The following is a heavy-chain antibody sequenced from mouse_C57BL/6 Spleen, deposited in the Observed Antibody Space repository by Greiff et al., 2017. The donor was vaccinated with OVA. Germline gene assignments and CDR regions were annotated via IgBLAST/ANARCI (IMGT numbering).Heavy chain of an antibody. CDR1: GYSITSGYY. CDR2: ISYDGSN. D-gene: IGHD3-2*02. CDR3: AREDSSGWFAY. J-gene: IGHJ3*01. Sequence: ESGPGLVKPSQSLSLTCSVTGYSITSGYYWNWIRQFPGNKLEWMGYISYDGSNNYNPSLKNRISITRDTSKNQFFLKLNSVTTEDTATYYCAREDSSGWFAYWGQGTLVTVSA. V-gene: IGHV3-6*01.